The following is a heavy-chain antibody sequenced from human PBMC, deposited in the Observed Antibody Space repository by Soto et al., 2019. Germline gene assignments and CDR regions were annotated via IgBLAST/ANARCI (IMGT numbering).Heavy chain of an antibody. CDR2: VVVGSGST. J-gene: IGHJ4*02. CDR1: GFTFRSTA. D-gene: IGHD3-22*01. CDR3: AADPYYYDSSSYSSFAY. V-gene: IGHV1-58*01. Sequence: SVKVSCKASGFTFRSTAVQWVRQARGKRLEWIGWVVVGSGSTDYAQEFQDRVTITRDMSTSTTYMELSSLTSEDTAVYYCAADPYYYDSSSYSSFAYWGQGTLVTVPQ.